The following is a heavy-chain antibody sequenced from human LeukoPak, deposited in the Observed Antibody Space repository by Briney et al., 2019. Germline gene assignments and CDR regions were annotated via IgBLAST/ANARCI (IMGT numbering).Heavy chain of an antibody. V-gene: IGHV3-33*01. Sequence: GGSLRLSCAASGFTFSSYCMHWVRQAPGKGLEWVAVIWYDGSNKYYADSVKGRFTISRDNSKNTLYLQMNSMRAEDTAVYYWAIGAKRGYRGYAAGYWVQGTLVIVSS. CDR3: AIGAKRGYRGYAAGY. CDR1: GFTFSSYC. J-gene: IGHJ4*02. D-gene: IGHD5-12*01. CDR2: IWYDGSNK.